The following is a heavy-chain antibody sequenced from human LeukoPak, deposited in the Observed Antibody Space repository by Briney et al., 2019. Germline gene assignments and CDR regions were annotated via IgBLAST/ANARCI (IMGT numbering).Heavy chain of an antibody. J-gene: IGHJ3*02. CDR1: GYSISSGYY. Sequence: PSETLSLTCVVSGYSISSGYYWGWIRQPPGKGLEWIGSIYHSGSPYYNPFLKSRVTISIDTSKNQFSLRLSSVTAADTAVYYCARSYYYHSSGYYYGDAIDIWGQGTMVTVSS. D-gene: IGHD3-22*01. V-gene: IGHV4-38-2*01. CDR2: IYHSGSP. CDR3: ARSYYYHSSGYYYGDAIDI.